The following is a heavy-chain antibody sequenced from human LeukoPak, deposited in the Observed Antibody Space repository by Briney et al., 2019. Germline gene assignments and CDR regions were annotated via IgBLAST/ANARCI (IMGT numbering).Heavy chain of an antibody. CDR3: ASRRSYYYDSSGYMEH. V-gene: IGHV1-69*13. D-gene: IGHD3-22*01. Sequence: ASVKVSCKASGGTFSSYAISWVRQAPGQGLERMGGIIPIFGTANYAQKFQGRVTITADESTSTAYMELSSLRSEDTAVYYCASRRSYYYDSSGYMEHWGQGTLVTVSS. CDR1: GGTFSSYA. J-gene: IGHJ1*01. CDR2: IIPIFGTA.